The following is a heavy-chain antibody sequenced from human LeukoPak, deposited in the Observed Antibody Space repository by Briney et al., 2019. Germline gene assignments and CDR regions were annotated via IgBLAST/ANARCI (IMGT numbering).Heavy chain of an antibody. Sequence: PGGSLRLSCAASGFTFSSYAMSWVRQAPGKGLEWVSAISGSGGSTYHADSVKGRFTISRDNSKNTLYLQMNSLRAEDTAVYYCAKGPAEDSNYDYWGQGTLVTVSS. V-gene: IGHV3-23*01. CDR2: ISGSGGST. J-gene: IGHJ4*02. D-gene: IGHD4-11*01. CDR1: GFTFSSYA. CDR3: AKGPAEDSNYDY.